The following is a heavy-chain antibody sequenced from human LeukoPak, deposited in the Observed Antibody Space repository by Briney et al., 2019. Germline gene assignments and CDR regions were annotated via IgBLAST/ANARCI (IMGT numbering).Heavy chain of an antibody. CDR3: AKGSPTKRNWFDP. J-gene: IGHJ5*02. CDR1: GYTFSGYA. D-gene: IGHD1-26*01. CDR2: ISYDGSNK. V-gene: IGHV3-30-3*01. Sequence: GGCVRLSCAASGYTFSGYAMHWVRQAPGKGLEWVAVISYDGSNKYYADSVKGRFTISRDHSKTTLYLQMNSLSAEDTAIYYCAKGSPTKRNWFDPWGQGTLVTVSS.